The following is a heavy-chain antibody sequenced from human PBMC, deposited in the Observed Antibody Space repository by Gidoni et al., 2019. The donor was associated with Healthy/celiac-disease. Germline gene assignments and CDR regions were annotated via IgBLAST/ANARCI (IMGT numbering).Heavy chain of an antibody. CDR3: AREESDQPDQIWFGEVDY. Sequence: QVQLVQSGAEVQKPGASVKVSCKASGYTFTSYAMHWVRQAPGQRLEWMGWINAGNGNTKDSKKFQGRVTITRDTSASTAYMKLSSLRSEDTAVYYCAREESDQPDQIWFGEVDYWGQGTLVTVSS. V-gene: IGHV1-3*01. CDR1: GYTFTSYA. CDR2: INAGNGNT. D-gene: IGHD3-10*01. J-gene: IGHJ4*02.